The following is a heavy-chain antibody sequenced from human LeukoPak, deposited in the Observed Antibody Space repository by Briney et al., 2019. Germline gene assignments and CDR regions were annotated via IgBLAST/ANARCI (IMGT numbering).Heavy chain of an antibody. CDR1: GGSISSSNW. CDR2: IYHSGRT. Sequence: SGTLSLTCAVSGGSISSSNWWSWVRQPPGKGLEWIGEIYHSGRTNYTPSLKSRVTISVDKSKNQLSLKLSSVTAADTAVYYCARANRRGSYYNLYYYYYYMDVWGKGTTVTVSS. D-gene: IGHD3-10*01. J-gene: IGHJ6*03. V-gene: IGHV4-4*02. CDR3: ARANRRGSYYNLYYYYYYMDV.